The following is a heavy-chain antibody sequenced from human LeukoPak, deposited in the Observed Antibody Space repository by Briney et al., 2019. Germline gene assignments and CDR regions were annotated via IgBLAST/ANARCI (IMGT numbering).Heavy chain of an antibody. V-gene: IGHV4-61*02. CDR3: ARANGDLYYYYMDV. CDR1: GGSISSGSYY. CDR2: IYTSGST. Sequence: PSETLSLTCTVSGGSISSGSYYWRWLRQPAGTGLEWLGRIYTSGSTNYNPSLKSRVTISVDTSKNQFSLKLSSVTAADTAVYYCARANGDLYYYYMDVWGKGTTVTISS. D-gene: IGHD4-17*01. J-gene: IGHJ6*03.